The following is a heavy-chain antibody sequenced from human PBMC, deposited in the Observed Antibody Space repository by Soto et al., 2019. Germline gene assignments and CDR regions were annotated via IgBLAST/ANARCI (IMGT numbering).Heavy chain of an antibody. CDR3: ARHKTEAGIFGVVIVWGPPYGMDV. CDR1: GGSISSSSYY. D-gene: IGHD3-3*01. J-gene: IGHJ6*02. Sequence: SETLSLTCTVSGGSISSSSYYWGWIRQPPGKGLEWIGSIYYSGSTYYNPSLKSRVTISVDTSKNQFSLKLSSVTAADTAVYYCARHKTEAGIFGVVIVWGPPYGMDVWGQGTTVTVSS. CDR2: IYYSGST. V-gene: IGHV4-39*01.